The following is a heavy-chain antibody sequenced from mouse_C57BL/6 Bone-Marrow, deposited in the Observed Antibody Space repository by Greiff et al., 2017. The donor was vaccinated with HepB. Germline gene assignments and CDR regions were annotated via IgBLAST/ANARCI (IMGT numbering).Heavy chain of an antibody. J-gene: IGHJ4*01. D-gene: IGHD2-2*01. CDR2: IHPNSGST. V-gene: IGHV1-64*01. CDR1: GYTFTSYW. Sequence: QVQLQQPGAELVKPGASVKLSCKASGYTFTSYWMHWVKQRPGQGLEWIGMIHPNSGSTNYNEKFKSKATLTVDKSSSTAYTQLSSLTSEDSAVYYCARSWFYAMDYWGQGTSVTVSS. CDR3: ARSWFYAMDY.